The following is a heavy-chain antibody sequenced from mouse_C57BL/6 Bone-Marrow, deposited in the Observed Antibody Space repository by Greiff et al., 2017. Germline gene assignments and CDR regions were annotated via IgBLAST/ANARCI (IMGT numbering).Heavy chain of an antibody. Sequence: VQLKESGAELVRPGASVKLSCTASGFNIKDDYMHWVKQRPEQGLEWIGWIDPENGDTEYASKFQGKATIIADTSSNTAYLQLSSLTSEDTAVYYWTTNYSNSFAYWGQGTLVTVSA. CDR2: IDPENGDT. CDR1: GFNIKDDY. J-gene: IGHJ3*01. D-gene: IGHD2-5*01. V-gene: IGHV14-4*01. CDR3: TTNYSNSFAY.